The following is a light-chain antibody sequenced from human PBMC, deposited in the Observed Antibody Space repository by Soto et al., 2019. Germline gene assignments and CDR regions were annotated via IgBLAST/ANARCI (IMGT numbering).Light chain of an antibody. CDR1: SSNIGSNT. V-gene: IGLV1-44*01. J-gene: IGLJ3*02. CDR2: YNN. CDR3: AAWDDSLYGWV. Sequence: QSVLTQPPSASGTTGQRVTISCSGSSSNIGSNTVNWYQQLPGTAPTLLIYYNNQRPSGVPDRFSGYKSGTSASLAISGLQSEDEAHYYFAAWDDSLYGWVFGGVTKLTVL.